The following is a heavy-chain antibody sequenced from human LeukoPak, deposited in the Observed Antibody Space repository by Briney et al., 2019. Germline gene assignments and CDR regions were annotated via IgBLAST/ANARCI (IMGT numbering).Heavy chain of an antibody. CDR3: ARVSTMIVSTGAFDI. D-gene: IGHD3-22*01. J-gene: IGHJ3*02. Sequence: GGSLRLSCAASGFTFDSYWMSWVRQAPGRGLEWVANIKKDGSEKYYVDSVKGRFTISRDNAKNSLYLQMNSLRVEDTAVYYCARVSTMIVSTGAFDIWGQGTMVTVSS. CDR2: IKKDGSEK. V-gene: IGHV3-7*03. CDR1: GFTFDSYW.